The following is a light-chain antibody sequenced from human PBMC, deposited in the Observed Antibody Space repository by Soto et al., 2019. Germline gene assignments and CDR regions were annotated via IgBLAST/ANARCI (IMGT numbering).Light chain of an antibody. CDR3: QQYGSSPLT. Sequence: EIVLTQSPGTLSLSPGERVTLSCRASQSVSSNYLAWYQQKPGLAPRLLIYGASSRATGIPDRFRGSGSGTDFTLTISRLEPEDSAVYYCQQYGSSPLTFGGGTKVEIK. CDR2: GAS. V-gene: IGKV3-20*01. J-gene: IGKJ4*01. CDR1: QSVSSNY.